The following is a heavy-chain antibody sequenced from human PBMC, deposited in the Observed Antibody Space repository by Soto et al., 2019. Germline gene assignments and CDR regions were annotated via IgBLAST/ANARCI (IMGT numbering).Heavy chain of an antibody. V-gene: IGHV3-7*03. J-gene: IGHJ4*02. D-gene: IGHD2-21*02. CDR3: ARVRCTTSDCFHEY. CDR2: IKPDGSGE. Sequence: GGTLRLSCAASGFTSSTYWMSWVRQAPGKGLEWVANIKPDGSGEYYMDSVKGRFTISRDNAKNSLYLQMNSLRVEDTAMYYCARVRCTTSDCFHEYWGQGTLVTVSS. CDR1: GFTSSTYW.